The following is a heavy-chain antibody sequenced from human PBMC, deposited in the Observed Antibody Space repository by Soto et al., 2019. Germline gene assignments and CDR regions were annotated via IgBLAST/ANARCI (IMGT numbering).Heavy chain of an antibody. CDR2: VSYDGSNK. CDR3: AKALGELSPESYDY. V-gene: IGHV3-30*18. Sequence: QVQLVESGGGVVQPGTSLRLSCAASGFTFCSYGMHWVRQAPGKGLEWVAIVSYDGSNKFYGDSVKGRFTISRDDSSNTVYLQMNGLRPEDTAVYYCAKALGELSPESYDYWGQGTLVTVSS. D-gene: IGHD3-16*02. J-gene: IGHJ4*02. CDR1: GFTFCSYG.